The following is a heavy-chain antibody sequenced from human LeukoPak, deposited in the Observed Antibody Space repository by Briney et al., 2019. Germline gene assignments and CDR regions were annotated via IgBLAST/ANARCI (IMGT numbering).Heavy chain of an antibody. CDR1: GFTFDDYG. CDR3: ARGYCSGGSCYLVSAFDI. D-gene: IGHD2-15*01. V-gene: IGHV3-20*04. CDR2: INWNGGST. Sequence: PGWSLRLSCAASGFTFDDYGMSWVRQAPGKGLEWVSGINWNGGSTGYADSVKGRFTISRDNARNSLYLQMNSLRAEDTALYYCARGYCSGGSCYLVSAFDIWGQGTMVTVSS. J-gene: IGHJ3*02.